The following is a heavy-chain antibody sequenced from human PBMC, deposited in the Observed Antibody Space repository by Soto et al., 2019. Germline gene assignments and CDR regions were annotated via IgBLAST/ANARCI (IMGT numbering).Heavy chain of an antibody. CDR2: ISVSGGST. V-gene: IGHV3-23*01. CDR1: GFTFSSYA. D-gene: IGHD3-9*01. J-gene: IGHJ6*02. Sequence: GGSLRLSCAASGFTFSSYAMSWVRQAPGKGLEWVSAISVSGGSTYYADSVKGRFTISRDNSNNTLYLQMNSLRAEDTAVYYCAKFLEGPWKYGILTGRPYGMDVWGQGTTVTVSS. CDR3: AKFLEGPWKYGILTGRPYGMDV.